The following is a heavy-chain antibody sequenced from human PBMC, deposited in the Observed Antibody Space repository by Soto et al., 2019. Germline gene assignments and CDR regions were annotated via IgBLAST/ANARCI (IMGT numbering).Heavy chain of an antibody. CDR1: GFTFSDYY. CDR3: ARFGGSRAINWFDP. D-gene: IGHD3-16*01. V-gene: IGHV3-11*01. CDR2: ISSSGSTI. J-gene: IGHJ5*02. Sequence: GGSLRLSCAASGFTFSDYYMSWIRQAPGKGLEWVSYISSSGSTIYYADSVKGRFTISRDNAKNSLYLQMNSLRADDSAVYYCARFGGSRAINWFDPWGQGTLVTVSS.